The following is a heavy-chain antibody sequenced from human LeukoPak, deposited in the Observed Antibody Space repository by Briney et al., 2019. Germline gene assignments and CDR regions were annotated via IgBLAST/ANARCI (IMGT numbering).Heavy chain of an antibody. V-gene: IGHV3-23*01. CDR3: AKDRGNIAVAGTGFDS. J-gene: IGHJ4*02. CDR2: ISGGGGST. Sequence: PGGSLGLSCAASRFTFSSYAMSWVRQAPGKGLEWVSVISGGGGSTYYADSVKGRFTISRDNSKSTLYLQMNSLRAEDTAVYYCAKDRGNIAVAGTGFDSWGQGTLVTVSS. D-gene: IGHD6-19*01. CDR1: RFTFSSYA.